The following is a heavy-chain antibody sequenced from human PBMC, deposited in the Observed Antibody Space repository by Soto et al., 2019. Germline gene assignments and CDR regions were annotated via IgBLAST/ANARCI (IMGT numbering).Heavy chain of an antibody. Sequence: GSSVKVSCKASGYTFTGYYMHWVLQSPGQGLEWMGWINPISGVTNYAQKFQGMVTMTMDTSISTGYMERSRLRSDDMAVYYCATQVPGGYYRYMDYWGKGTMVTVSS. CDR1: GYTFTGYY. CDR2: INPISGVT. D-gene: IGHD3-3*01. V-gene: IGHV1-2*03. CDR3: ATQVPGGYYRYMDY. J-gene: IGHJ4*02.